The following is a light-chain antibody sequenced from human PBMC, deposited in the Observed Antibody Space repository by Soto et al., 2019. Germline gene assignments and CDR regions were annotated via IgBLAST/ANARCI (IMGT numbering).Light chain of an antibody. CDR3: QQFNSFSFT. CDR1: QGISSY. Sequence: DIQLTQSPPFLSASVGARVTISCRASQGISSYLAWYQQKPGKAPKLLIYAASTLQSGVPSRFTGSGSGTEFTLAISSLQPDDFATYYCQQFNSFSFTFGPGTKVDIK. J-gene: IGKJ3*01. CDR2: AAS. V-gene: IGKV1-9*01.